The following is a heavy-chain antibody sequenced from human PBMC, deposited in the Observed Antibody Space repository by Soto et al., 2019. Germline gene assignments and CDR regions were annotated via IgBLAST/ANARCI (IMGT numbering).Heavy chain of an antibody. CDR1: GYSFTDYY. D-gene: IGHD3-10*01. CDR2: IIPLSGGT. V-gene: IGHV1-2*02. CDR3: APSPGGIRFDP. J-gene: IGHJ5*02. Sequence: ASVKVSCKASGYSFTDYYMHWVRQAPGQGLEWMGWIIPLSGGTNYAQRFQGRVTMTRDTSISTAYLELSSLRSDETAVYYCAPSPGGIRFDPWGQGTLVTVSS.